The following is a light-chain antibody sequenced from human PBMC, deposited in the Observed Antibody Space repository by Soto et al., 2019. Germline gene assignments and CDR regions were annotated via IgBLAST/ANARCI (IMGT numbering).Light chain of an antibody. Sequence: DIQMTQSPSTLSASVGDRVTITCRASQSISSWLAWYQQKPGKAPKLLIYDASSLESGVPSRFSGSGFGTEFTLTISSLQADDFATYYCQQYKSYSETFGQGTKLEIK. CDR3: QQYKSYSET. CDR2: DAS. J-gene: IGKJ1*01. V-gene: IGKV1-5*01. CDR1: QSISSW.